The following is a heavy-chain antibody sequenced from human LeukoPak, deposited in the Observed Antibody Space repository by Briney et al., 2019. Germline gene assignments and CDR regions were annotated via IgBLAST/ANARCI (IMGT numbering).Heavy chain of an antibody. CDR3: ARARSGWYLDY. CDR1: GFTFSSCW. CDR2: IKQDGSEK. Sequence: GGSLRLSCAASGFTFSSCWMSWVRQAPGKGLEWVANIKQDGSEKYYVDSVKGRFTISRDNAKNSLYLQMNSLRAEDTAVYYCARARSGWYLDYWGQGTLVTVSS. V-gene: IGHV3-7*01. J-gene: IGHJ4*02. D-gene: IGHD6-19*01.